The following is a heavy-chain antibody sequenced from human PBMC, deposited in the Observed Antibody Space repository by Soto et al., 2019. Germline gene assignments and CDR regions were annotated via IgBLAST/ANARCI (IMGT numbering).Heavy chain of an antibody. J-gene: IGHJ4*02. CDR2: IIPILGIA. Sequence: SVKVSCKASGGTFSSYTISWVRQAPGQGLEWMGRIIPILGIANYAQKFQGRVTITADKSTSTAYMELTSLTSKDTAVYYCARVLTIGSTYSGYDAIDSWGQGTLVTVSS. D-gene: IGHD5-12*01. CDR1: GGTFSSYT. CDR3: ARVLTIGSTYSGYDAIDS. V-gene: IGHV1-69*02.